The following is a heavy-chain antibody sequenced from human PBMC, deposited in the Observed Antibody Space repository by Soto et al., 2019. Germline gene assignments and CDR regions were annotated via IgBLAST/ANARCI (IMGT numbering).Heavy chain of an antibody. D-gene: IGHD3-10*01. CDR2: ITITGNT. CDR3: AKAFFRGGGWYYYDMDV. V-gene: IGHV3-23*01. J-gene: IGHJ6*02. Sequence: PGGSLRLSCAASGFTFSSYAMSWVRQAPGKGLEWVSGITITGNTHYPDSVKGRFTISRDNPKNTLHLQMNSLRAEDTAIYYCAKAFFRGGGWYYYDMDVWGQGTTVTVSS. CDR1: GFTFSSYA.